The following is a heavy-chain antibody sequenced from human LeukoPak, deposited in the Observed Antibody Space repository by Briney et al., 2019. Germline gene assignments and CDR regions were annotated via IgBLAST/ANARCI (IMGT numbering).Heavy chain of an antibody. CDR3: AREAMVVTPPFDY. Sequence: SVKVSCKASGGTFSSYAISWVRQAPGQGLEWMGRIIPIFGTANYAQKFQGRVTITTDESTRTAYMELSSLRSEDTAVYYCAREAMVVTPPFDYWGQGTLVTVSS. CDR1: GGTFSSYA. V-gene: IGHV1-69*05. CDR2: IIPIFGTA. D-gene: IGHD2-21*02. J-gene: IGHJ4*02.